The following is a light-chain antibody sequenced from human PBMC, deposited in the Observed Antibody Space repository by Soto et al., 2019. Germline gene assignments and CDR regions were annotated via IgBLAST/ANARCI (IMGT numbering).Light chain of an antibody. J-gene: IGKJ3*01. CDR3: HQRSTWHPFT. CDR1: QSVGTS. Sequence: EIVLTQSPATLSLSPGESATLSCRASQSVGTSLAWYQQKPGQAPKVLIYDASNRATGVPDRFRGSGSGTDFILTISNLDPDDFAVYYCHQRSTWHPFTFGPGTKVD. CDR2: DAS. V-gene: IGKV3-11*01.